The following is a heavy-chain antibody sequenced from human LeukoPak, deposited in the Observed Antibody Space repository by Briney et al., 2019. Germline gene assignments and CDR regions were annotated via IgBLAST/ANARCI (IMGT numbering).Heavy chain of an antibody. CDR2: INPNSGGT. CDR3: ARDLTRDFWSGYFLYYFDY. D-gene: IGHD3-3*01. J-gene: IGHJ4*02. V-gene: IGHV1-2*02. CDR1: GYTFTSYY. Sequence: GSVKVSCKASGYTFTSYYMHWVRQAPGKGLEWMGWINPNSGGTNYAQKFQGRVTMTRDTSISTAYMELSRLRSDDTAVYYCARDLTRDFWSGYFLYYFDYWGQGTLVTVSS.